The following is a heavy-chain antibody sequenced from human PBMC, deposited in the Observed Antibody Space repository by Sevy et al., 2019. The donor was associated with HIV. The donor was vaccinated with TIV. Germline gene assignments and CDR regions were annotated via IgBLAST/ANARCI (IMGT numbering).Heavy chain of an antibody. D-gene: IGHD2-2*01. CDR3: ARDDCSSLSCHGSLLY. CDR1: GYTFTSYA. J-gene: IGHJ4*02. Sequence: ASVKVSCQASGYTFTSYAINWVRQAPGQGLEWMGRITSFNVNTNNAEKFQGRVTMTTDTSTGTAYMELRSLRSDDTAVYYCARDDCSSLSCHGSLLYWGQGALVTVSS. CDR2: ITSFNVNT. V-gene: IGHV1-18*01.